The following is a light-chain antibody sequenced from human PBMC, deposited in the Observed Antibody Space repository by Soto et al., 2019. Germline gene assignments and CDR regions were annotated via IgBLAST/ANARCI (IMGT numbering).Light chain of an antibody. Sequence: AIRMTQSPSSFSASTGDRVTITCRASQGISSYVAWYQQKPGKAPKLLIYAASTLQSGVPSRFSGSGSGTDFTLIISCLQSEDFATYYCQQYYSYPLTFGGGTKVDIK. CDR1: QGISSY. CDR2: AAS. J-gene: IGKJ4*01. CDR3: QQYYSYPLT. V-gene: IGKV1-8*01.